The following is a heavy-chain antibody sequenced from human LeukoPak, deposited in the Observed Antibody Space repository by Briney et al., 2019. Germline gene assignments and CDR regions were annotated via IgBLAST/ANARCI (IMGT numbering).Heavy chain of an antibody. CDR2: IYYSGST. J-gene: IGHJ3*02. V-gene: IGHV4-59*01. Sequence: PSETLSLTCTVSGDSISTYYWSWVRQPPGKGLEWIGYIYYSGSTNYNPSLKNRVTISVDTSKNQFSLKLSSVTAAGTAVYYCARDLATAATADRAFDIWGQGTMVTVSS. CDR1: GDSISTYY. CDR3: ARDLATAATADRAFDI. D-gene: IGHD6-13*01.